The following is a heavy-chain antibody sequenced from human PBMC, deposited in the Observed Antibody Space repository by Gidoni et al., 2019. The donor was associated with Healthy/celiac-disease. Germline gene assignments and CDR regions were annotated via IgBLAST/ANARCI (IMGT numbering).Heavy chain of an antibody. CDR2: ISSSSSYT. V-gene: IGHV3-11*05. CDR3: AGYQLLNYYGMDV. D-gene: IGHD2-2*01. CDR1: GFTFSDYY. Sequence: QVQLVESGGGLVKPGGSLRLSCAASGFTFSDYYMSWIRQAPGKGLEWVSYISSSSSYTTDADSVKGRFTISRDNAKNSLYRQMNSLRAEDTAVYYCAGYQLLNYYGMDVWGQGTTVTVS. J-gene: IGHJ6*02.